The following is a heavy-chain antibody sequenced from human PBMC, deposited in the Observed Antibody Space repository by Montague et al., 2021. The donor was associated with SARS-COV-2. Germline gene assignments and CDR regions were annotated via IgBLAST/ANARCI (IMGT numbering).Heavy chain of an antibody. CDR3: VRYSGWFYFDF. CDR1: GDSVSSHRVA. V-gene: IGHV6-1*01. Sequence: CAISGDSVSSHRVAWSWIRQSPPTGLEWLGRIYYRYKWYSDYAPSVRGRLTVNPDASKDEFSLELNYVTSEDTAVYYCVRYSGWFYFDFWGQGTLVTVSS. CDR2: IYYRYKWYS. J-gene: IGHJ4*02. D-gene: IGHD6-19*01.